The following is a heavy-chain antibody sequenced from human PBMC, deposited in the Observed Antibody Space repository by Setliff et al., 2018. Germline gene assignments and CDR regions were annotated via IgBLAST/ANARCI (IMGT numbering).Heavy chain of an antibody. CDR3: TVYNTGSSKDHY. Sequence: SETLSLTCAVSGGSISSSNWWSWVRQPPGKGLEWLGEIYHNGSTNYNPSLKSRLTMLVDKSKNQFSLKLSSVTAADTALYYCTVYNTGSSKDHYWGQGTLVTVSS. CDR1: GGSISSSNW. CDR2: IYHNGST. D-gene: IGHD2-8*02. J-gene: IGHJ4*02. V-gene: IGHV4-4*02.